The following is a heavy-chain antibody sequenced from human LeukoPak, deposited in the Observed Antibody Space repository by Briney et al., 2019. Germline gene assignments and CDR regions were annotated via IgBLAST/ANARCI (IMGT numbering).Heavy chain of an antibody. J-gene: IGHJ4*02. CDR2: MSYDGSNK. CDR3: ARGDHYYDSSAFIDF. Sequence: GGSLRLSCAASGFTFNLYAMHWVRQAPGKGLEWVAVMSYDGSNKYYTDSVRGRFTISRANSKNTLYVQINNLRPEDTAVYYCARGDHYYDSSAFIDFWGQGTLVTVSS. CDR1: GFTFNLYA. V-gene: IGHV3-30*04. D-gene: IGHD3-22*01.